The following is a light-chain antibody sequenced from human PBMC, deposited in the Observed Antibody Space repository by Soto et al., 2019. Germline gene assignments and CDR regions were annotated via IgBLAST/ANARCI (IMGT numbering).Light chain of an antibody. CDR2: GTS. CDR3: QQYSTWPPFT. Sequence: EIVMAQSPGTLSVSPGERATLSCRASQSVSSKLAWYQQKPGQSPRLLIYGTSIRATGIPARFSGSGSGTEFTLTFSNLQSEDFGVYYCQQYSTWPPFTFGQGTRLEVK. V-gene: IGKV3-15*01. CDR1: QSVSSK. J-gene: IGKJ5*01.